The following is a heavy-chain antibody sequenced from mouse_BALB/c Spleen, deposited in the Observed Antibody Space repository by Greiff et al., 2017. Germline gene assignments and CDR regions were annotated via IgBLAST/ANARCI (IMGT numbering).Heavy chain of an antibody. CDR3: ARSIGTTGVYFDY. D-gene: IGHD2-14*01. J-gene: IGHJ2*01. CDR1: GYTFTDYW. V-gene: IGHV1-69*01. Sequence: VKLQQPGAELVMPGASVKMSCKASGYTFTDYWMHWVKQRPGQGLEWIGAIDTSDSYTSYNQKFKGKATLTVDESSSTAYMQLSSLTSEDSAVYYCARSIGTTGVYFDYWGQGTTLTVSS. CDR2: IDTSDSYT.